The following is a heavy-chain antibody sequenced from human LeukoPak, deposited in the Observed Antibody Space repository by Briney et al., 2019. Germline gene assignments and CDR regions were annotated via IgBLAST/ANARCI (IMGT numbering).Heavy chain of an antibody. CDR3: AKDEVATITSPFDY. V-gene: IGHV3-30*02. CDR2: IWFDGSTQ. D-gene: IGHD5-12*01. Sequence: GGSLRLSCAASGFAFSSYGMHWVRQAPGKGLEWVSVIWFDGSTQYYTDSVKGRFTISRDNSKNTLFLQMNSLRAEDTALYYCAKDEVATITSPFDYWGQGTLVTVSS. J-gene: IGHJ4*02. CDR1: GFAFSSYG.